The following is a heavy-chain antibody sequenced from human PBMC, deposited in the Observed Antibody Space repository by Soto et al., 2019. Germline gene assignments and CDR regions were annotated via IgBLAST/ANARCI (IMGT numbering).Heavy chain of an antibody. V-gene: IGHV3-30-3*01. Sequence: QVQLVESGGGVVQPGRSLRLSCAASGFTFSSYAMHWVRQAPGKGLEWVAVISYDGSNKYYADSVKGRFTISRDNSKNTLYLQMNSLRAEDTAVYYCARDSGFPYYYYGMDVWGQGTTVTVSS. D-gene: IGHD6-25*01. CDR3: ARDSGFPYYYYGMDV. CDR1: GFTFSSYA. CDR2: ISYDGSNK. J-gene: IGHJ6*02.